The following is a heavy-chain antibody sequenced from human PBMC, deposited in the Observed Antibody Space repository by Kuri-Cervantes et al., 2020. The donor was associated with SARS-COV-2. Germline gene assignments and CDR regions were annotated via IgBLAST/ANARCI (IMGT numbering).Heavy chain of an antibody. D-gene: IGHD1-26*01. V-gene: IGHV3-7*01. J-gene: IGHJ4*02. Sequence: GESLKISCAASGFTFSSYWMSWVRQAPGKGLEWVANIKQDGSEKYYVDSVKGRFTISRDNAKNSLYLQMNSLRAEDTAVYYCARVRGASYYFDYWGQGTLVTVSS. CDR1: GFTFSSYW. CDR3: ARVRGASYYFDY. CDR2: IKQDGSEK.